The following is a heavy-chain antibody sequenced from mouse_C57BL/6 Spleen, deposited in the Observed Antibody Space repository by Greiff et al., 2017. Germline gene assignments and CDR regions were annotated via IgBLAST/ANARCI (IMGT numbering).Heavy chain of an antibody. CDR2: INPYNGGT. D-gene: IGHD2-5*01. CDR1: GYTFTDYY. J-gene: IGHJ3*01. Sequence: EVQLQQSGPVLVKPGASVKMSCKASGYTFTDYYMNWVKQSHGKSLEWIGVINPYNGGTSYNQKFKGKATLTDDKSSSTAYMELNSLTSEDSAVYYCARWDYSNSFAYWGQGTLVTVSA. CDR3: ARWDYSNSFAY. V-gene: IGHV1-19*01.